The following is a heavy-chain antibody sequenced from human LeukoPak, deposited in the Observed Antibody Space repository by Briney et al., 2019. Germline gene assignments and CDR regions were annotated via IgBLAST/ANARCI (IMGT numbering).Heavy chain of an antibody. CDR1: GYTFTTYG. CDR2: ISAYNANT. V-gene: IGHV1-18*01. J-gene: IGHJ3*02. Sequence: RASVRVSCKASGYTFTTYGIHWVRQAPGEGVEWMGWISAYNANTNYAQKLQGRVTITTDTSTSTAYMELRSLRSDDTAVYYCARVAIYYDSGGFNEGDAFDIWGQGTMVTVSS. CDR3: ARVAIYYDSGGFNEGDAFDI. D-gene: IGHD3-22*01.